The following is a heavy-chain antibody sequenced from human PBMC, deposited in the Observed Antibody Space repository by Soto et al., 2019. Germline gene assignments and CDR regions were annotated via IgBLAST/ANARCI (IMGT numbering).Heavy chain of an antibody. CDR1: GGTFSDYT. Sequence: GASVKVSCKASGGTFSDYTITWVRQAPGQGLEWMGRIIPILGIANYAQKFQGRVTITRDKSTSTAYMELSSLRSEDTAVYYCARAIRGSEGRNWFDPWGQGTLVTVSS. J-gene: IGHJ5*02. D-gene: IGHD5-12*01. V-gene: IGHV1-69*02. CDR3: ARAIRGSEGRNWFDP. CDR2: IIPILGIA.